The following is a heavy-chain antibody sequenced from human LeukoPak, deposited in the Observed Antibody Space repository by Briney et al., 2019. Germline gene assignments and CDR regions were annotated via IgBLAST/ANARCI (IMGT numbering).Heavy chain of an antibody. CDR1: GGSISSFY. Sequence: SETLSLTCTVSGGSISSFYWSWIRQPPGKGLEWIGYMYYGGSPNYNPSLKSRVITSLDTSKNQFSLKLNSVTTADTAVYYCVTGRYSYGWYDNWGHGNLVTVSS. J-gene: IGHJ5*01. CDR3: VTGRYSYGWYDN. D-gene: IGHD1-26*01. V-gene: IGHV4-59*13. CDR2: MYYGGSP.